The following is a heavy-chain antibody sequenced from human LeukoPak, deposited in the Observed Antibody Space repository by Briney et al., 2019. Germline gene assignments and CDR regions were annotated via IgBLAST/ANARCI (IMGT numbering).Heavy chain of an antibody. Sequence: SETLSLTCAVSGRPFSHYYWTWIRQPPGKGREWIGEINESGSTNYDPSLKSRVTISVDTSKNHFSLNLTSVTAADTAVYFCASRIGRYLYYFGMDVWGQGTTVTVSS. J-gene: IGHJ6*02. CDR2: INESGST. V-gene: IGHV4-34*01. D-gene: IGHD1-26*01. CDR1: GRPFSHYY. CDR3: ASRIGRYLYYFGMDV.